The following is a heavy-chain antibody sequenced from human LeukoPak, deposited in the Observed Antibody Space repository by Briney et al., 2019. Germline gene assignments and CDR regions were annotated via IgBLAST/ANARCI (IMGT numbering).Heavy chain of an antibody. CDR3: ARTYSGGSFPGPNWFDP. CDR1: GFTFSSYS. V-gene: IGHV3-21*01. CDR2: ISSSSYI. D-gene: IGHD2-15*01. J-gene: IGHJ5*02. Sequence: GGSLRLSCAASGFTFSSYSMNWVRQAPGKGLEWVSSISSSSYIYYADSVKGRFTISRDNAKNSLYLQMNSLRAEDTAVYYCARTYSGGSFPGPNWFDPWGQGTLVTVSS.